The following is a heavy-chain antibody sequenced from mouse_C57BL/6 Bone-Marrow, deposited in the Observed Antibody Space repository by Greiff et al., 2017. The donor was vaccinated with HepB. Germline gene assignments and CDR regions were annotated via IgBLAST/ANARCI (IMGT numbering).Heavy chain of an antibody. V-gene: IGHV1-18*01. CDR2: INPNNGGT. J-gene: IGHJ4*01. Sequence: EVQLQQSGPELVKPGASVKISCKASGYTFTDYNMDWVKQSHGKSLEWIGDINPNNGGTIYNQKFKGKATLTVDKSSSTAYMERRSLTSEDTAVYYCAREVDDWGQGTSVTVSS. CDR3: AREVDD. CDR1: GYTFTDYN.